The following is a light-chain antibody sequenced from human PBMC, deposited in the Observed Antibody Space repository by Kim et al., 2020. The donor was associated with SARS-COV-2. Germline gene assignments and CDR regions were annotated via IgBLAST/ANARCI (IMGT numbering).Light chain of an antibody. CDR3: QAGVSSTVV. J-gene: IGLJ2*01. V-gene: IGLV3-1*01. CDR1: TLGVKY. CDR2: LIS. Sequence: SYELTQPPSVSVSPGKTASLPGSGATLGVKYASGYRQNQGQSLFLVIYLISTGPSGIPDRFSASNSGNTAPLTTSGTQARMEADYYCQAGVSSTVVCG.